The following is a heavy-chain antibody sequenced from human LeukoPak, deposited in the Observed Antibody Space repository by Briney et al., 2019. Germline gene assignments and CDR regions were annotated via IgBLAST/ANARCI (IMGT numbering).Heavy chain of an antibody. CDR2: INSDGSST. V-gene: IGHV3-74*01. D-gene: IGHD2-21*02. CDR3: ARAASCGGDCSSSYLHH. CDR1: GFIFSTYW. J-gene: IGHJ1*01. Sequence: GGSLRLSCTASGFIFSTYWMHWVRQAPGKGLVWVSRINSDGSSTTYADSVKGRFTISRDNAKNTLYLQMNSLRAEDTAVYYCARAASCGGDCSSSYLHHWGQGTLVTASS.